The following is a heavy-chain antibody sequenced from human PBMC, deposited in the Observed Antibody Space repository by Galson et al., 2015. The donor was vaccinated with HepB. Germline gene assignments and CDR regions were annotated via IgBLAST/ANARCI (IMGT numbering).Heavy chain of an antibody. D-gene: IGHD3-3*01. Sequence: SVKVSCKASGYTFTSYAMHWVRQAPGQRLEWMGWINAGNGNTKYSQKFQGRVTITRDTSASTAYMELSSLRSEDTAVYYCARRLERSWDFWSGYYELGYYYGMDVWGQGTTVTVSS. CDR1: GYTFTSYA. J-gene: IGHJ6*02. CDR3: ARRLERSWDFWSGYYELGYYYGMDV. V-gene: IGHV1-3*01. CDR2: INAGNGNT.